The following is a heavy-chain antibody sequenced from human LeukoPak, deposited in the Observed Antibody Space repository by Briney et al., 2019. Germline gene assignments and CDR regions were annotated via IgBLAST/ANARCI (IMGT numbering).Heavy chain of an antibody. D-gene: IGHD6-19*01. V-gene: IGHV3-23*01. Sequence: GGSLRLSCAASGFTFSNYAMSWVRQAPGKGLEWVSSVTRSGSTTYYADSVKGRFTISRDNSKNTLYLLLNSLRAEDTAVYSCAKVKENSDWPHYCFDYWGQGTLVTVSS. CDR1: GFTFSNYA. J-gene: IGHJ4*02. CDR2: VTRSGSTT. CDR3: AKVKENSDWPHYCFDY.